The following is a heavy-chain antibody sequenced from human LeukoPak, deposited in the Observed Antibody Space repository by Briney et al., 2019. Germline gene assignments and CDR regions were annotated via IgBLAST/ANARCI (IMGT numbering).Heavy chain of an antibody. V-gene: IGHV4-39*07. Sequence: SETLSLTCTVSGGSISSSSYYWGWIRQPPGKGLEWIGSIYYSGSTYYNPSLKSRVTISVDTSKNQFSLKLSSVTAADTAVYYCASPRPLWFGELSTFDYWGQGTLDTVSS. CDR1: GGSISSSSYY. CDR2: IYYSGST. D-gene: IGHD3-10*01. CDR3: ASPRPLWFGELSTFDY. J-gene: IGHJ4*02.